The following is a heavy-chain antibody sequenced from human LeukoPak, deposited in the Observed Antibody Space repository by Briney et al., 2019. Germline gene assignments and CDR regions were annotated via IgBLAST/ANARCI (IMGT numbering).Heavy chain of an antibody. CDR3: ATEGIAVAGTYYYYGMDV. J-gene: IGHJ6*02. D-gene: IGHD6-19*01. CDR1: GYTFTSYG. V-gene: IGHV1-24*01. Sequence: ASVTVSCKASGYTFTSYGITWMRQAPGKGLEWMGGFDPEDGETIYAQKFQGRVTMTEDTSTDTAYMELSSLRSEDTAVYYCATEGIAVAGTYYYYGMDVWGQGTTVTVSS. CDR2: FDPEDGET.